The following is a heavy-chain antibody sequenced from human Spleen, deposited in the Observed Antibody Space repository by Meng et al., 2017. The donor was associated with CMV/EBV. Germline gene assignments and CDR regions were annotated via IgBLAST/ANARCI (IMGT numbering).Heavy chain of an antibody. CDR1: GFRFNSYG. D-gene: IGHD2-21*01. CDR2: TQYDGHKE. Sequence: GGSLRLSCATSGFRFNSYGMAWVRQAPGKGLEWVAFTQYDGHKELYADSVKGRFTISRDSSKNTVYLQMNSLRREDTALYYCARDVVIQCGGDCPFDYWGPGTLVTVSS. CDR3: ARDVVIQCGGDCPFDY. V-gene: IGHV3-30*02. J-gene: IGHJ4*02.